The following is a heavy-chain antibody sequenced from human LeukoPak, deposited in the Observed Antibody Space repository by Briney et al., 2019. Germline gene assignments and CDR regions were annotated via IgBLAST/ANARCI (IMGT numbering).Heavy chain of an antibody. CDR2: ISYDGSNK. J-gene: IGHJ6*02. V-gene: IGHV3-30-3*01. CDR3: AREVVAIPRIRVEPCGMDV. CDR1: GFTFSSYA. Sequence: GRSLRLSCAASGFTFSSYAMHWVRQAPGKGLEWVAVISYDGSNKYYADSVKGRFTISRDNSKNTLYLQMNSLRAEDTAVYYCAREVVAIPRIRVEPCGMDVWGQGTTVTVSS. D-gene: IGHD2-2*01.